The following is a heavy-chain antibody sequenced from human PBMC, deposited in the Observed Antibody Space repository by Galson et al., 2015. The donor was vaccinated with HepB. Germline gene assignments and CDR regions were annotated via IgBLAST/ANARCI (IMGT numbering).Heavy chain of an antibody. CDR1: GFKFDDHG. D-gene: IGHD4-23*01. CDR3: TWYGGQPDGPLYFQE. V-gene: IGHV3-20*04. Sequence: SLRLSCAASGFKFDDHGMSWVRQAPGKGLEWVSGINWSGGSIDYAVSVKGRFIISRDNAKNSLHLEMNSLGPEDTAVYYCTWYGGQPDGPLYFQEWGQGTL. CDR2: INWSGGSI. J-gene: IGHJ1*01.